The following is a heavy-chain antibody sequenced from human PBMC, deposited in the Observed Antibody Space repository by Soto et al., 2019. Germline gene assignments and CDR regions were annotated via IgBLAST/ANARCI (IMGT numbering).Heavy chain of an antibody. Sequence: GGSLRLSCAASGFTFSNYAMHWVRQAPGKGLECVAVISHNGGNRFYRDYVKGRFTISRDNSKNTVHLQIDSLRYEDAAVYYCARGDREDTAVVIGVRPGEYGVDVWGQGTTVTVSS. D-gene: IGHD2-15*01. J-gene: IGHJ6*02. CDR2: ISHNGGNR. V-gene: IGHV3-30*04. CDR3: ARGDREDTAVVIGVRPGEYGVDV. CDR1: GFTFSNYA.